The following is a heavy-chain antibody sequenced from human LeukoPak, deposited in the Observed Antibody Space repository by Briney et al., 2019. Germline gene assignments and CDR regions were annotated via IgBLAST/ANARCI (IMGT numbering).Heavy chain of an antibody. Sequence: WXRXAPGXXXXXXSVIYNDGSTYYADTVKGRFTISRDNSKNTLYLQMNSLRAEDTAVYYCAKDLTYSWYLYMDVWGKGTTVTVSS. D-gene: IGHD6-13*01. CDR2: IYNDGST. CDR3: AKDLTYSWYLYMDV. J-gene: IGHJ6*03. V-gene: IGHV3-NL1*01.